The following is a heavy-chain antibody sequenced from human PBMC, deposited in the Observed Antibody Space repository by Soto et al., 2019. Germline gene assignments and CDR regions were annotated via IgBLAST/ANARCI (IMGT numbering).Heavy chain of an antibody. CDR2: INDRATT. J-gene: IGHJ5*02. Sequence: SETLSLTCTVSGASITSGGHYWTWIRQHPGKGLEWVGHINDRATTHYNPSLRSRVTIFMDTSKSQFSLNLASVTAADTAVYFCAREAFGGGYTSGWSAPWVQGHLVTVSS. CDR3: AREAFGGGYTSGWSAP. CDR1: GASITSGGHY. V-gene: IGHV4-31*03. D-gene: IGHD5-12*01.